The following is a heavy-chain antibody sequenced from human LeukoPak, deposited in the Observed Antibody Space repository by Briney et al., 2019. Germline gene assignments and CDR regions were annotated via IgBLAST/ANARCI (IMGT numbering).Heavy chain of an antibody. V-gene: IGHV4-34*01. CDR2: INHSGST. Sequence: SETLSLTCAVYGGSFSGYYWSWIRQPPGKGLEWIGEINHSGSTNYNPSLKSRVTISVDTSKNQFSLKLSSVTAADTAVYYCARGVTTVTTGSSRYYFDYWGQGTLVTVSS. D-gene: IGHD4-17*01. CDR3: ARGVTTVTTGSSRYYFDY. CDR1: GGSFSGYY. J-gene: IGHJ4*02.